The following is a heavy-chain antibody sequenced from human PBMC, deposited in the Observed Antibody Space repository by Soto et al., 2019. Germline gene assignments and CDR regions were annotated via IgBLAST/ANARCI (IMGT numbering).Heavy chain of an antibody. Sequence: SETLSLTCSVSGGSISSSSYYWGWIRQPPGKGLEWIGSIYYSGSTYYNPSLKSRVTISVDTSKNQFSLKLSSVTAADTAVYYCARPIVSGGYYYPVVYWGQGTLVTVSS. V-gene: IGHV4-39*01. CDR3: ARPIVSGGYYYPVVY. D-gene: IGHD3-22*01. CDR2: IYYSGST. CDR1: GGSISSSSYY. J-gene: IGHJ4*02.